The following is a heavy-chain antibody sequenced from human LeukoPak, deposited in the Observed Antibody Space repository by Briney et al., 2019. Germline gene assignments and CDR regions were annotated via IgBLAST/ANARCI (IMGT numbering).Heavy chain of an antibody. D-gene: IGHD6-13*01. Sequence: SXTLSXXCTVYGGSISSYYWSWIRQPAGKGLEWIGRIYTSGSTNYNPSLKSGVTISVDTSKKQCSRRRRSVNAADTAGYYCGRDXVXAAGTRNYYYMDVWGKGTTVTISS. CDR1: GGSISSYY. CDR3: GRDXVXAAGTRNYYYMDV. CDR2: IYTSGST. J-gene: IGHJ6*03. V-gene: IGHV4-4*07.